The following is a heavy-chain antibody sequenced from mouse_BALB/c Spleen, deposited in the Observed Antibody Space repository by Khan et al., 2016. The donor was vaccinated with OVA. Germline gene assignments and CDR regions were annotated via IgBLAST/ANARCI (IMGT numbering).Heavy chain of an antibody. CDR3: ARGGITTGYFDY. V-gene: IGHV1-87*01. Sequence: VQLQQSGTELARPGASVKLSCKASGYTFTSYWMQWVKQRPGQGLEWIGAIYPGDGNTRYTQKFKGKATLTADKSSSKVYMQLSSLAYEDSAVYYCARGGITTGYFDYWGQGTTLTVSS. J-gene: IGHJ2*01. D-gene: IGHD1-1*01. CDR1: GYTFTSYW. CDR2: IYPGDGNT.